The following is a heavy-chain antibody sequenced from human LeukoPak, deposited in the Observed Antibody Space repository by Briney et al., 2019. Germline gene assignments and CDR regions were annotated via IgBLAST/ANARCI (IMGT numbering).Heavy chain of an antibody. CDR2: IVVGSGNT. CDR3: AAGYCSGGNCYPYYYYGMDV. J-gene: IGHJ6*02. D-gene: IGHD2-15*01. Sequence: GTSVKVSCKASGFTVTSSAVQWVRQARGQLLEWIGWIVVGSGNTNYAQKFQERVTITRDMSTSTAYMELSSLRSEDTAVYYCAAGYCSGGNCYPYYYYGMDVWGQGTTVTVSS. V-gene: IGHV1-58*01. CDR1: GFTVTSSA.